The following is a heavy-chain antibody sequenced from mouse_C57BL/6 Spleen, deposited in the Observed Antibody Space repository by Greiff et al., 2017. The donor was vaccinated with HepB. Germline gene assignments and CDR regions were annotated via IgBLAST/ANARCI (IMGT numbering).Heavy chain of an antibody. J-gene: IGHJ1*03. Sequence: EVQLQQSGPELVKPGASVKISCKASGYTFTDYYMNWVKQSHGKSLEWIVDINPNNGGTSYNQKFKGKATLTVDKSSSTAYMELRSLTSEDAAVYYCARRGVNYWYFDVWGTGTTVTVSS. D-gene: IGHD2-2*01. V-gene: IGHV1-26*01. CDR1: GYTFTDYY. CDR3: ARRGVNYWYFDV. CDR2: INPNNGGT.